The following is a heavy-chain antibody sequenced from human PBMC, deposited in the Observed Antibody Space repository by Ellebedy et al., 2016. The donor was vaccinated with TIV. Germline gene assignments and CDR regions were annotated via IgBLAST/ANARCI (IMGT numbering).Heavy chain of an antibody. D-gene: IGHD2-15*01. CDR3: ATGARSEGGY. CDR1: GFSFSDYY. CDR2: ISSSSTYT. J-gene: IGHJ4*02. Sequence: GESLKISCAASGFSFSDYYVSWIRQAPGKGLEWVSYISSSSTYTKYADSVKGRFTVSRDNAKNSLYLQMNSLRAEDTAVYYCATGARSEGGYWGQGTLVTVSS. V-gene: IGHV3-11*05.